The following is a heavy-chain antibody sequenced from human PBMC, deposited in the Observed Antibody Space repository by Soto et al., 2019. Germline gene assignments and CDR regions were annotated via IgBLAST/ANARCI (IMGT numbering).Heavy chain of an antibody. Sequence: QLQLQESGPGLVKASETLSLTCNVSGGSISSSRSYWAWIRQPPVKGLEWISNLFYSGSTYYNPSLASRVTVSVDTSKNQLSLKLSSVTAEDTAVYYCARQPTTADLGLLFDPWGQGTLVTVSS. CDR1: GGSISSSRSY. CDR2: LFYSGST. J-gene: IGHJ5*02. D-gene: IGHD2-2*01. CDR3: ARQPTTADLGLLFDP. V-gene: IGHV4-39*01.